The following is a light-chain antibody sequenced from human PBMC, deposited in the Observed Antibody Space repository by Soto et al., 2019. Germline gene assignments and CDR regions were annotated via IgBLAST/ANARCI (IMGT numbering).Light chain of an antibody. CDR3: GTWDTSLRAGYV. V-gene: IGLV1-51*01. CDR1: DSNIGNNY. CDR2: DSN. J-gene: IGLJ1*01. Sequence: QSVLTQPPSVSAAPGQRFTISCSGSDSNIGNNYVSWYQHLPGTAPKLLIYDSNKRPSGIPDRFSGSKSGTSATLGITGLQTGDEADYYCGTWDTSLRAGYVFGTGTKVTVL.